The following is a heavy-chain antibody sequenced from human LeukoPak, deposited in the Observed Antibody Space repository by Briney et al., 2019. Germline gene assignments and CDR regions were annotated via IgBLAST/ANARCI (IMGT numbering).Heavy chain of an antibody. CDR2: ISWNGGSI. J-gene: IGHJ2*01. V-gene: IGHV3-9*01. CDR1: RFTFSSYS. Sequence: GGSLRLSCAASRFTFSSYSMNWVRQAPGKGLEWVSGISWNGGSIGYADSVKGRFTISRDNAKNSLYLQMNSLRAEDTALYYCAKEYWYFDLWGRGTLVTVSS. CDR3: AKEYWYFDL.